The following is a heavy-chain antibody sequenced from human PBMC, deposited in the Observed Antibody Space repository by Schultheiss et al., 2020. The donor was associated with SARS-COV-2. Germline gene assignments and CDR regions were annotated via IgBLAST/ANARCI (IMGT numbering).Heavy chain of an antibody. CDR2: IYYSGST. Sequence: SETLSLTCAVYGGSFSGYYWSWIRQPPGKGLEWIGYIYYSGSTNYNPSLKSRVTMSVDTSKNQFSLKLSSVTAADTAVYYCARGLTMVRGARTPYYFDYWGQGTLVTVSS. J-gene: IGHJ4*02. CDR1: GGSFSGYY. CDR3: ARGLTMVRGARTPYYFDY. V-gene: IGHV4-59*12. D-gene: IGHD3-10*01.